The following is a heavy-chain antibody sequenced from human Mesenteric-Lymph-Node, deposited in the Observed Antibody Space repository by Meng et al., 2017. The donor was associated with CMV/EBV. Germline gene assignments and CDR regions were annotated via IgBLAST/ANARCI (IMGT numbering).Heavy chain of an antibody. CDR1: GLTFSSYA. J-gene: IGHJ6*02. V-gene: IGHV3-30-3*01. D-gene: IGHD5-12*01. CDR3: ARALSGYLSYYYYGMDV. Sequence: GESLKISCAASGLTFSSYAMHWVRQAPGKGLEWVAVISYDGSNKYYADSVKGRFTISRDNSKNTLYLQMNSLRAEDTAVYYCARALSGYLSYYYYGMDVWGQGTTVTVSS. CDR2: ISYDGSNK.